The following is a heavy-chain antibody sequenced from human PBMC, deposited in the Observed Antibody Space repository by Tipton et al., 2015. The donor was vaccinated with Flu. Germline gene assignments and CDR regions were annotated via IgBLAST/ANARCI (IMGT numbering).Heavy chain of an antibody. V-gene: IGHV3-11*01. J-gene: IGHJ6*02. CDR2: ISSSGSTI. D-gene: IGHD3-3*01. CDR1: GFTFSDYY. Sequence: QVQLVQSGGGLVKPGGSLRLSCAASGFTFSDYYMSWIRQAPGKGLEWVSHISSSGSTINYADSVKGRFTISRDNAKRSVYLQMNSLRAEDTAVYYCARDHPPTITVLGEITDYFGMAVWGQGTTVTVSS. CDR3: ARDHPPTITVLGEITDYFGMAV.